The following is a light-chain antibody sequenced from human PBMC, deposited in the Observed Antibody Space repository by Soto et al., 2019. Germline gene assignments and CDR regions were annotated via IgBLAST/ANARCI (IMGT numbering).Light chain of an antibody. CDR1: RSIGNK. V-gene: IGKV3-15*01. J-gene: IGKJ5*01. CDR3: QHYHKWPPIT. CDR2: DAS. Sequence: EIVMTQSPATLSMSPGDRATLSCRARRSIGNKLAWYQQKPGQAPRLLICDASARATGIPARFSGGGSGTEFTLTISSLQSEDFAVYYCQHYHKWPPITFGQGTRLEIK.